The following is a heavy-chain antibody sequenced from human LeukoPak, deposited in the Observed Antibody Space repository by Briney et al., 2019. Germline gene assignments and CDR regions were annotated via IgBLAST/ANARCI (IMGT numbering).Heavy chain of an antibody. J-gene: IGHJ6*02. CDR1: GFTFSSYS. CDR2: ISSSSSYI. CDR3: ARGANTIFGVVISYGMDV. Sequence: PGGSLRLSCAASGFTFSSYSMNWVRQAPGKGLEWVSSISSSSSYIYYADSVKGRFTISRDNAKNSLYLQMNSLRAEDTAVYYCARGANTIFGVVISYGMDVWGQGTTVTVSS. D-gene: IGHD3-3*01. V-gene: IGHV3-21*01.